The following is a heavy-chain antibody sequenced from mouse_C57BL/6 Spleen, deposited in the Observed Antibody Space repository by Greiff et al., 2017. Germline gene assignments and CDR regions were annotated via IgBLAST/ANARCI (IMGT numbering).Heavy chain of an antibody. CDR1: GYTFTDYE. Sequence: QVQLQQSGAELVRPGASVTLSCKASGYTFTDYEMHWVKQTPVHGLEWIGAIDPETGGTANNQKFKGKAILTADKSSSTAYMELRRLTSEDSAVYYCTRTDCCYGSSYWYFDVWGTGTTVTVSS. V-gene: IGHV1-15*01. D-gene: IGHD1-1*01. J-gene: IGHJ1*03. CDR3: TRTDCCYGSSYWYFDV. CDR2: IDPETGGT.